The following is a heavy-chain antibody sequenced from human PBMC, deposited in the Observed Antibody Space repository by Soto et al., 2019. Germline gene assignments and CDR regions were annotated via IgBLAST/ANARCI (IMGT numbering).Heavy chain of an antibody. V-gene: IGHV3-53*04. J-gene: IGHJ6*03. D-gene: IGHD3-16*01. Sequence: EVQLVESGGGLVQPGGSLRLSCAASGFTVSSNYMSWVRQAPGKGLEWVSVIYSGGSTYYADSVKGRFTISRHNSKNTLYLQMNSLRAEDTAVYYCARYPGGSYYYYYYMDVWGKGTTVTVSS. CDR2: IYSGGST. CDR3: ARYPGGSYYYYYYMDV. CDR1: GFTVSSNY.